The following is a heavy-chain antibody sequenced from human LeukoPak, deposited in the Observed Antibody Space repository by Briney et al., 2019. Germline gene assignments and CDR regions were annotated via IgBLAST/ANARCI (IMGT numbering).Heavy chain of an antibody. D-gene: IGHD6-13*01. CDR1: GFTFSSYA. Sequence: GVSLRLCCAASGFTFSSYAMSWVRQAPGKGLEWVSSISGSGGSTYYADSVKGRFTISRDNSKNTLYLQMNCLRAEDTAVYYCAKEKYSSSSNWFDPWGQGTLVTVSS. CDR3: AKEKYSSSSNWFDP. V-gene: IGHV3-23*01. CDR2: ISGSGGST. J-gene: IGHJ5*02.